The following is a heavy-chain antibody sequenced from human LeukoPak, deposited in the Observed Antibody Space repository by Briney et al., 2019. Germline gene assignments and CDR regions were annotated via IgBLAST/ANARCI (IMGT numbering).Heavy chain of an antibody. Sequence: KASETLSLTCTVSGGSISSYYWSWIRQPPGKGLEWIGYLYYSARTSYNPSLHGRVTISIDTFGNQFSLSLSSVTAADTAVYYCARGRYYGDYIDNWGQGTLVTVSS. D-gene: IGHD4-17*01. V-gene: IGHV4-30-4*01. CDR2: LYYSART. J-gene: IGHJ4*03. CDR1: GGSISSYY. CDR3: ARGRYYGDYIDN.